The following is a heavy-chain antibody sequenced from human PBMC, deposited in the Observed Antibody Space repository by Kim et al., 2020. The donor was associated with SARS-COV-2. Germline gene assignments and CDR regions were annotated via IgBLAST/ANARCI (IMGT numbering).Heavy chain of an antibody. V-gene: IGHV4-34*01. CDR3: ARGRGGTTVVTLGLGYYYYSGMDV. Sequence: SETLSLTCAVYGGSFSGYYWSWIRQPPGKGLEWIGEINHSGSTNYNPSLKSRVTISVDTSKNQFSLKLSSVTAADTAVYYCARGRGGTTVVTLGLGYYYYSGMDVGGQGTTVTVSS. J-gene: IGHJ6*02. D-gene: IGHD4-17*01. CDR2: INHSGST. CDR1: GGSFSGYY.